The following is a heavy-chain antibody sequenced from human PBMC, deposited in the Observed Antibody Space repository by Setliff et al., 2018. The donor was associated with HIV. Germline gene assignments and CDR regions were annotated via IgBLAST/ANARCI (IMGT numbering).Heavy chain of an antibody. Sequence: GESLTISCQASGFTFTNYWIAWVRQTPGKGLEWMGIINPGDSDTRYRPSFQGQVTISVDKSINTAYLQWTGLKASDSATYYCAASFNDKSDYYSVFVYWGQGTRVTVSS. V-gene: IGHV5-51*01. J-gene: IGHJ4*02. CDR1: GFTFTNYW. CDR2: INPGDSDT. D-gene: IGHD3-22*01. CDR3: AASFNDKSDYYSVFVY.